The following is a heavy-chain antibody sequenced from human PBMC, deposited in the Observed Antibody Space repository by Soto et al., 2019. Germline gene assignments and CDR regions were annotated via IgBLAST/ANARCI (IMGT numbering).Heavy chain of an antibody. CDR1: GFTFSMSW. CDR2: INGDGSST. CDR3: ASSVVQVAPFDP. D-gene: IGHD1-1*01. V-gene: IGHV3-74*01. Sequence: GGSLRLSCAASGFTFSMSWMHWVRQAPGKGLVWVSRINGDGSSTNYADSVKGRFTVSRDNAKNTLYLQMNSLRAEDTAVYYCASSVVQVAPFDPWGQGTLVTVSS. J-gene: IGHJ5*02.